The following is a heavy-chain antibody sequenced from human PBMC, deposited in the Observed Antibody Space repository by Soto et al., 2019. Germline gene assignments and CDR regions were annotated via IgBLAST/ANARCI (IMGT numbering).Heavy chain of an antibody. D-gene: IGHD2-15*01. CDR3: VRDHLGYCGGSDCYWSEYFDC. CDR2: IKEDGSEN. CDR1: GFTFSSYW. J-gene: IGHJ4*02. V-gene: IGHV3-7*04. Sequence: HPGGSLRLSCAASGFTFSSYWMSWVRQAPGKGLEWVANIKEDGSENWYVESVKGRFTITRDNAKNSLYLQMNSLRAEDTAVYYCVRDHLGYCGGSDCYWSEYFDCWGQGILVTVSS.